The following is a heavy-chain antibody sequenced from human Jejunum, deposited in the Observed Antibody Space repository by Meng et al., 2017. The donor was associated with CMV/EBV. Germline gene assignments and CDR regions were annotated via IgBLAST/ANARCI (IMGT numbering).Heavy chain of an antibody. CDR2: INWNSDYI. J-gene: IGHJ4*02. CDR1: GFTCDDYA. Sequence: GFTCDDYAMHWVRQAPGKGLEWVSGINWNSDYIYYADSVKGRFTISRDNAKNSLYLQMKNLRAEETALYYCVKGRYSGSSGYFDYWGQGTLVTVSS. CDR3: VKGRYSGSSGYFDY. V-gene: IGHV3-9*01. D-gene: IGHD1-26*01.